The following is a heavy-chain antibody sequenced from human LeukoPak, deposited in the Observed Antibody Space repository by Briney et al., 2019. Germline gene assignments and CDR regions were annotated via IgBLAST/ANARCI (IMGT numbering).Heavy chain of an antibody. CDR1: GFTFSTYA. CDR3: ARVAGTKCFDY. J-gene: IGHJ4*02. CDR2: ISGSGGST. Sequence: GSLRLSCAASGFTFSTYAVSWVRQAPGKGLEWVSSISGSGGSTSYADSVKGRFTISRDNSKNTLYLQMNSLRAEDTAIYYCARVAGTKCFDYWSQGTLVTVSS. D-gene: IGHD6-19*01. V-gene: IGHV3-23*01.